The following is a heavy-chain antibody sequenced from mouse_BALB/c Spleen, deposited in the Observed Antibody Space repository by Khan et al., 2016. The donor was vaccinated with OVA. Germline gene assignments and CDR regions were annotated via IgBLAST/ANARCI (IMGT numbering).Heavy chain of an antibody. J-gene: IGHJ3*01. CDR3: ANHGSSSAWLTY. CDR1: GYTFTSYW. D-gene: IGHD1-1*01. Sequence: QEQLKQSGAELAKPGASVKMSCKASGYTFTSYWMHWVKQRPGQGLEWIGYINPSTGYTEYNQRFKDKATLTADKSSSTAYMQLSSLTSEESAVYYCANHGSSSAWLTYWGQGTLVTVSA. V-gene: IGHV1-7*01. CDR2: INPSTGYT.